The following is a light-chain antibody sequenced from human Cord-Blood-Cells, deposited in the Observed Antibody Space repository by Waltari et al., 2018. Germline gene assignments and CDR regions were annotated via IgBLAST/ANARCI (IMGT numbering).Light chain of an antibody. CDR2: AAS. CDR1: QGIRND. CDR3: LQDYNYPPT. V-gene: IGKV1-6*01. Sequence: AIQMTQSPSSLSASVGDRVTITCRASQGIRNDLGWYQQKPGKAPKLLIDAASSLHSGVPSRFSGSGSGTDFTLTISSLQPEDFATYYCLQDYNYPPTFGQGTKVEIK. J-gene: IGKJ1*01.